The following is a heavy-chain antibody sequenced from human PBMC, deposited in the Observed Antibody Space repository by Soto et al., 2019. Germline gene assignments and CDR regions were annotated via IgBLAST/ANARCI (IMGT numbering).Heavy chain of an antibody. D-gene: IGHD2-2*02. V-gene: IGHV3-48*02. CDR2: ISSSSSTI. CDR1: GFTFSSYS. CDR3: ARDLRFGFYSSTSCYINYYGMDV. Sequence: GGSLRLSCAASGFTFSSYSMNWVRQAPGKGLEWVSYISSSSSTIYYADSVKGRFTISRDNAKNSLYLQMNSLRDEDTAVYYCARDLRFGFYSSTSCYINYYGMDVWGQGTTVTVSS. J-gene: IGHJ6*02.